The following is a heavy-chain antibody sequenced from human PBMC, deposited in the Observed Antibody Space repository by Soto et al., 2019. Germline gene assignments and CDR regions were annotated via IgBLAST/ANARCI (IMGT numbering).Heavy chain of an antibody. Sequence: EVQLVESGGGLVKPGGSLRLSCAASGFTFSSYSMNWVRQAPGKGLEWVSSISSSSSYIYYADPVKGRLTLSRDNAKHSLYPQINSLTSDDTAVYYCAASIPGPPFSAYYGMAVWGQGTTVTVSS. CDR3: AASIPGPPFSAYYGMAV. V-gene: IGHV3-21*01. J-gene: IGHJ6*02. D-gene: IGHD2-21*01. CDR1: GFTFSSYS. CDR2: ISSSSSYI.